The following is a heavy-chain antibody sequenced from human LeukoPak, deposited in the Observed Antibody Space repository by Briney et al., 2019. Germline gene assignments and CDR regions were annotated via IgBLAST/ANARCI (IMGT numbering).Heavy chain of an antibody. CDR2: IYYSGST. J-gene: IGHJ4*02. CDR1: GGSISSSSYY. D-gene: IGHD5-18*01. CDR3: ASRGYSYSFLFDY. V-gene: IGHV4-39*01. Sequence: SETLSLTCTVSGGSISSSSYYWGWIRQPPGKGLEWIGSIYYSGSTYFNPSLKSRVTISVDTSKNQFSLKLSSVTAADTAVYYCASRGYSYSFLFDYWFPGTLVTVSS.